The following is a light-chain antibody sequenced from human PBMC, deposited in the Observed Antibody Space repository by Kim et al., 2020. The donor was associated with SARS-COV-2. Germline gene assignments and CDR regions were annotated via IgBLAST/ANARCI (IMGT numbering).Light chain of an antibody. CDR2: GKN. CDR3: TSLSRSGSHLV. J-gene: IGLJ6*01. V-gene: IGLV3-19*01. Sequence: SSELTQDPAVSVALGQTVRITCQGAILRIYYAIWYQQKPVQAPVLVIYGKNNRPSRIPDRFSCSTSVNPTSFSLTGAPASDASFFYFTSLSRSGSHLVF. CDR1: ILRIYY.